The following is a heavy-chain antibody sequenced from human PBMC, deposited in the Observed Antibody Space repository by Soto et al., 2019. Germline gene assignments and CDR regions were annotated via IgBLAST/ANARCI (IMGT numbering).Heavy chain of an antibody. CDR1: GGTFSSYT. CDR3: ARAAYSTLYYYYYTDV. J-gene: IGHJ6*03. Sequence: QVQLVQSGAEVKKPGSSVKVSCKASGGTFSSYTISWVRQAPGQGLEWMGRIIPILGIANYAQKFQGRVTITAYKSTSTAYMELSSPRSEDTAVYYCARAAYSTLYYYYYTDVWGKGTTVTVSS. D-gene: IGHD4-4*01. V-gene: IGHV1-69*02. CDR2: IIPILGIA.